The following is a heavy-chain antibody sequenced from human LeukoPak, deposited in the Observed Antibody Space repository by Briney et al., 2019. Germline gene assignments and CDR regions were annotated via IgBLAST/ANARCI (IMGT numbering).Heavy chain of an antibody. D-gene: IGHD3-10*01. CDR2: INPNSGGT. CDR3: ERGGSSYRFGEYPYYFDY. J-gene: IGHJ4*02. CDR1: GYTFTGYY. V-gene: IGHV1-2*06. Sequence: ASVNVSCKASGYTFTGYYMHWVRQAPGQGLEWMGRINPNSGGTNYAQKFQGRVTITRDTSINTAYMELSRLRSDDTAVYYCERGGSSYRFGEYPYYFDYWGQGTLVTVSS.